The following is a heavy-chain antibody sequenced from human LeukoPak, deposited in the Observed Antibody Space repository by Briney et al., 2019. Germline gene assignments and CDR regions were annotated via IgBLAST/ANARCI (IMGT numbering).Heavy chain of an antibody. CDR1: GFTFSTYA. CDR2: INGGGGST. V-gene: IGHV3-23*01. Sequence: GGSLRLSCAASGFTFSTYAMNWVRQAPGKGLEWVSGINGGGGSTYYADSVKGRFTISRDNSKHTLYLQMNSLRAEDTALYYCAKGKHAFDIWGQGTMVTVSS. J-gene: IGHJ3*02. CDR3: AKGKHAFDI.